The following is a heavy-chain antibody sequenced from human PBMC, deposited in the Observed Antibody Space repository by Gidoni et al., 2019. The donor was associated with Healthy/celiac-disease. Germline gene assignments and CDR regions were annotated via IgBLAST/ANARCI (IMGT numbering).Heavy chain of an antibody. Sequence: QLQLQESGPGLVKPSETLSLTCTVSGGSISSSSYYWGWIRQPPGKGLEWIGSIYYSGSTYYNPSLKSRVTISVDTPKNQFSLKLSSVTAADTAVYYCARQLRGEVAFDIWGQGTMVTVSS. CDR3: ARQLRGEVAFDI. CDR1: GGSISSSSYY. V-gene: IGHV4-39*01. J-gene: IGHJ3*02. CDR2: IYYSGST. D-gene: IGHD3-16*01.